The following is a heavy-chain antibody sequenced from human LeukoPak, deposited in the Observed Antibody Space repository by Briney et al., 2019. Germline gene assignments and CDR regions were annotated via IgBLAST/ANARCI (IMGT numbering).Heavy chain of an antibody. V-gene: IGHV1-69*04. CDR1: GGTFSSYA. CDR3: ASPTHVPAATPYYYYYYMDV. CDR2: IIPILGIA. Sequence: GASVKVSCKASGGTFSSYAISWVRQAPGQGLEWMGRIIPILGIANYAQKFQGRVTITADESTSTAYMELSSLRSEDTAVYYCASPTHVPAATPYYYYYYMDVWGKGTTVIVSS. J-gene: IGHJ6*03. D-gene: IGHD2-2*01.